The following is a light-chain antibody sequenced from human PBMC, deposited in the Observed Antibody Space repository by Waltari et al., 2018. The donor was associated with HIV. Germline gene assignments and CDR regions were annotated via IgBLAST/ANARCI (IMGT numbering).Light chain of an antibody. V-gene: IGLV2-23*02. J-gene: IGLJ2*01. CDR1: SSDVGSYNL. Sequence: QSALTQPASVSGSPGQSITISCTGTSSDVGSYNLVSWYQQHPGKAPKLMIYEVSKRPSGVSNRFAGSKSGNTAARTSSGLQAEDEADYYCCSYAGSSTLVFGGGTKLTVL. CDR3: CSYAGSSTLV. CDR2: EVS.